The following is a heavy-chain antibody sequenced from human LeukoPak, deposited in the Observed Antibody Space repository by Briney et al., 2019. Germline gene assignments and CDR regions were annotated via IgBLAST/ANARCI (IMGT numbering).Heavy chain of an antibody. Sequence: SETLSLTCTVSGGSVSSGSYYWSWIRQPPGKGLEWIEYIYYRGRTNYNPSLKSRVTISVDTSKMQFSLKLTSVTAADTAVYYCARCNDDSGAFDMWGQGTMVTVFS. V-gene: IGHV4-61*01. D-gene: IGHD4-17*01. CDR1: GGSVSSGSYY. CDR2: IYYRGRT. CDR3: ARCNDDSGAFDM. J-gene: IGHJ3*02.